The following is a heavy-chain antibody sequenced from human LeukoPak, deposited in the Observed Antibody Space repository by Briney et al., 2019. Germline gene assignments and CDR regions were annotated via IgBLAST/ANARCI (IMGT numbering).Heavy chain of an antibody. CDR3: TRDRGAYNLYDY. CDR1: GFTFSSYA. D-gene: IGHD1-1*01. CDR2: IRSKAYGETA. V-gene: IGHV3-49*03. J-gene: IGHJ4*02. Sequence: GGSLRLSCAASGFTFSSYAMSWIRQAPGKGLEWVGFIRSKAYGETADYAASVKGRFTISRDDSKVIAYLQMNSLKTEDTAVYHCTRDRGAYNLYDYWGQGTLVTVSS.